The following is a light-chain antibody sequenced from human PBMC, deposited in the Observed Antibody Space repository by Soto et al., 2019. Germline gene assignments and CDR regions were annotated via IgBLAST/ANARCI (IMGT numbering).Light chain of an antibody. J-gene: IGKJ5*01. CDR2: DAS. Sequence: EIVLTQSPATLSLSPGERATLSCRANQSINNYLAWYQQKPGQAPRLLIYDASNRATGISVRFSGSGSGTDFTLTISSREPDDFSVYYCQQRSNWPMTFGQGTRLEIK. CDR3: QQRSNWPMT. CDR1: QSINNY. V-gene: IGKV3-11*01.